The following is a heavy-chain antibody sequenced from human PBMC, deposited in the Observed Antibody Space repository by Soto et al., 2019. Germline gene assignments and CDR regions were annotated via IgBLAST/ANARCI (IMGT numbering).Heavy chain of an antibody. CDR2: IYWNDDE. CDR3: AHRGYGDYPRDNWFDP. V-gene: IGHV2-5*01. J-gene: IGHJ5*02. Sequence: QITLKESGPTLVKPTQPLTLTCSFSGFSLSTSGRGVGWIRQPPGKALEWLALIYWNDDERYNPSLKNRVTITKDTYKNQVVLTLTNMDPVDTATYYCAHRGYGDYPRDNWFDPWGQGTLVTVSS. D-gene: IGHD4-17*01. CDR1: GFSLSTSGRG.